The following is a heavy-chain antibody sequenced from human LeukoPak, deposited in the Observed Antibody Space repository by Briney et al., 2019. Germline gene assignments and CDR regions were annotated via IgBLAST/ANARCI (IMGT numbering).Heavy chain of an antibody. CDR3: ARHDYRYDFWSGYYTDSWFDP. D-gene: IGHD3-3*01. V-gene: IGHV4-39*01. Sequence: PGGSLRLSCAASGFTFSTYWMSWIRQPPGKGLEWIGSIYYSGSTYYNPSLKSRVTISVDTSKNQFSLKLSSVTAADTAVYYCARHDYRYDFWSGYYTDSWFDPWGQGTLVTVSS. J-gene: IGHJ5*02. CDR1: GFTFSTYW. CDR2: IYYSGST.